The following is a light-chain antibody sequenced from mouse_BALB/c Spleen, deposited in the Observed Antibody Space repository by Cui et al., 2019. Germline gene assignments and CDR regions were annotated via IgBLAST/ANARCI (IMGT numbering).Light chain of an antibody. CDR2: KAS. V-gene: IGKV10-94*01. CDR3: QQGQSYPLT. Sequence: DIQMHQSPSSLSASLGDITTITCYASQNIKVWLSWYQQKPGNIPKLLIYKASNLHTGVPSRFSGSGSGTGFTLTISSLQPEDIATYYCQQGQSYPLTFGGGTKLEIK. CDR1: QNIKVW. J-gene: IGKJ1*01.